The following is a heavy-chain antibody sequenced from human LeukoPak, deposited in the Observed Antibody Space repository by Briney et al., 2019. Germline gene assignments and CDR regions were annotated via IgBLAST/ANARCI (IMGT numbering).Heavy chain of an antibody. J-gene: IGHJ4*02. D-gene: IGHD2-2*01. CDR3: ARVVDQLDY. V-gene: IGHV3-7*01. CDR2: IKQDGSEK. Sequence: GGSLRLSCAAPGFTFSSYWMSWVRQAPGKGLEWVANIKQDGSEKYYVDSVKGRFTISRDNAKNSLYLQMNSLRAEDTAVYYCARVVDQLDYWGQGTLVTVSS. CDR1: GFTFSSYW.